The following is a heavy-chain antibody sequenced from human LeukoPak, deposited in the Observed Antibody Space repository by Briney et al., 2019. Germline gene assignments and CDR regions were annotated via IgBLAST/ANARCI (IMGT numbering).Heavy chain of an antibody. V-gene: IGHV5-51*01. CDR2: IYPGDTET. CDR3: ARQPSYSIGFGVDY. Sequence: GESLKISCQGSGYSFISYWIGWVRQMPGKGMEWMGAIYPGDTETRYSPSFHGQVTISADKSISTAYLQWSSLKASDTAMFYCARQPSYSIGFGVDYWGQGTLATVSS. CDR1: GYSFISYW. J-gene: IGHJ4*02. D-gene: IGHD6-19*01.